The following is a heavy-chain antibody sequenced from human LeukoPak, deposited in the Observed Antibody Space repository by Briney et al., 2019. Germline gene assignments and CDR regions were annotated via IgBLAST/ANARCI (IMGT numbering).Heavy chain of an antibody. CDR3: AREGPWLVDY. V-gene: IGHV4-38-2*02. Sequence: SETPSLTCTVPGYSISSGYYWGWIRQPPGKGLEWIGSIYHSGSTYYNPSLKSRVTISVDTSKNQFSLKLSSVTAADTAVYYCAREGPWLVDYWGQGTLVTVSS. D-gene: IGHD6-19*01. CDR2: IYHSGST. CDR1: GYSISSGYY. J-gene: IGHJ4*02.